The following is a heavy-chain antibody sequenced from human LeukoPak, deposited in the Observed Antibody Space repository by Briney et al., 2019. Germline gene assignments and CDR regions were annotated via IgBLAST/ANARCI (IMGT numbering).Heavy chain of an antibody. CDR2: FAGSDTTK. D-gene: IGHD2-8*01. CDR3: ARVSCTNGVCYGFDY. V-gene: IGHV3-48*03. Sequence: GGSLRLSRAASGFDFSAYEMNWVRQAPGKGLEWVAYFAGSDTTKYYADSVKGRFTISRDNAKNSLYLQMNSLRGEDTAVYYCARVSCTNGVCYGFDYWGQGTLVTVSS. J-gene: IGHJ4*02. CDR1: GFDFSAYE.